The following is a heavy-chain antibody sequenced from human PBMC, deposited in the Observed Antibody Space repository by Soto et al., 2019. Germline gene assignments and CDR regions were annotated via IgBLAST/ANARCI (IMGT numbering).Heavy chain of an antibody. J-gene: IGHJ4*02. V-gene: IGHV3-21*04. Sequence: GGSLRLSCEASGFTFRNYKMNWVRQAPGKGLEWVSRISIGSSSMDYADSVKGRFTISRDNSMNTLFLQMNSLGAEDTAVYYCAKSLQRGPLSAAATSYFDDWGKGTLVTVSS. D-gene: IGHD6-13*01. CDR2: ISIGSSSM. CDR1: GFTFRNYK. CDR3: AKSLQRGPLSAAATSYFDD.